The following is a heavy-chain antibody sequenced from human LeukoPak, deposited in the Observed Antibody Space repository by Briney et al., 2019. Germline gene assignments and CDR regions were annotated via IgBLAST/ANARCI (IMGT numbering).Heavy chain of an antibody. Sequence: PGRSLRLSCAASGFTFSSYAMHWVRQAPGKGLEWVAVISYDGSNKYYADSVKGRFTISRDNSKNTLYLQMNSLRAEDTAVYYCARAAPSIAAAGTGAFDIWGQGTMVTVSS. CDR3: ARAAPSIAAAGTGAFDI. V-gene: IGHV3-30-3*01. D-gene: IGHD6-13*01. CDR1: GFTFSSYA. CDR2: ISYDGSNK. J-gene: IGHJ3*02.